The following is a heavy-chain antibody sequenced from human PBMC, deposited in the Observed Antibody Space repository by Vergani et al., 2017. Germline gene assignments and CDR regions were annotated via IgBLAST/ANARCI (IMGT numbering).Heavy chain of an antibody. CDR2: VNPNSGGT. D-gene: IGHD4-23*01. CDR3: ARTYYGGNSELDY. J-gene: IGHJ4*02. Sequence: QVQLVQSGAEVKKPGASVKVSCKASGYTFTGYYLHWVRQAPGQGLEWMGWVNPNSGGTNYAQKFQGRVTMTRDTSISTAYMELGRLRSDDTAVYYCARTYYGGNSELDYWGQGTLVTVSS. CDR1: GYTFTGYY. V-gene: IGHV1-2*02.